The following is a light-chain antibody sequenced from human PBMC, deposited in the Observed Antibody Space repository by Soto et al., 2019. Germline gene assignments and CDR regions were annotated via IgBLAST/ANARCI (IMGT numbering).Light chain of an antibody. CDR1: QTISSW. CDR2: NAS. J-gene: IGKJ1*01. Sequence: DIQMTQSPSTLSGSVGDRVTITCRASQTISSWLAWYQQKPGKAPQLLIYNASTLKSRVPSRFSGSGSGTEFTLTISSLHADDLATYYCQHYKSYSEAFGQGTKMELK. CDR3: QHYKSYSEA. V-gene: IGKV1-5*03.